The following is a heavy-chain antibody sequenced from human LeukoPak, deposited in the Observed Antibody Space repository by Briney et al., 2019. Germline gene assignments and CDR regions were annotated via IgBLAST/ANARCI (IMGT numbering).Heavy chain of an antibody. CDR2: IYSGGST. Sequence: GGSLRLSCAASGFTFTNYWLHWVCQAPGKGLEWVSFIYSGGSTYYADSVKGRFTISRDNSKNTLYLQMNSLRAEDTAVYYCARNTGYSSSWSYGMDVWGQGTTVTVSS. CDR1: GFTFTNYW. CDR3: ARNTGYSSSWSYGMDV. D-gene: IGHD6-13*01. J-gene: IGHJ6*02. V-gene: IGHV3-66*01.